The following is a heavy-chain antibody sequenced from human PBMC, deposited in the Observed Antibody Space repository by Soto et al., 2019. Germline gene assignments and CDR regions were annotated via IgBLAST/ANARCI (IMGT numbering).Heavy chain of an antibody. CDR3: ARDRADGYCSSTSCYKGGFDP. Sequence: SSETLSLTCTVSGGSISSGDYYWSWIRQPPGKGLEWIGYIYYSGSTYYNPSLKSRVTISVDTSKNQFSLKLSSVTAADTAVYYCARDRADGYCSSTSCYKGGFDPWGQGTLVTVSS. CDR1: GGSISSGDYY. J-gene: IGHJ5*02. V-gene: IGHV4-30-4*01. D-gene: IGHD2-2*02. CDR2: IYYSGST.